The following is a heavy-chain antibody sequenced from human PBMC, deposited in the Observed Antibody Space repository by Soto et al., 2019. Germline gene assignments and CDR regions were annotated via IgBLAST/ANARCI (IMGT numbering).Heavy chain of an antibody. CDR2: IIPIFGTA. J-gene: IGHJ4*02. CDR3: ARDLPMTDSSGDYHGCLAY. Sequence: SVEVTCKDCRVGFSSYARSWVRHANRQGLEWMGGIIPIFGTANYAQKFQGRVTITADKSTSTAYMELSSLRSEDTAVYYCARDLPMTDSSGDYHGCLAYWGQGTLVTVSS. CDR1: RVGFSSYA. D-gene: IGHD3-22*01. V-gene: IGHV1-69*06.